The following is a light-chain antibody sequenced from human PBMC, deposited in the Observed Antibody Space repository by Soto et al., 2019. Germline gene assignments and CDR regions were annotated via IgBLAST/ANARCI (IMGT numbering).Light chain of an antibody. CDR3: QQSYSTPRT. Sequence: DIQMTQSPSSLSASVGDRVTITCRASQSISSYLNWYQQKPGKAPKLLIYAASSLQSGVPSRFSGCGSGTDFTLTISSLQPEDFATYYCQQSYSTPRTFGQVTKVEIK. V-gene: IGKV1-39*01. CDR2: AAS. CDR1: QSISSY. J-gene: IGKJ1*01.